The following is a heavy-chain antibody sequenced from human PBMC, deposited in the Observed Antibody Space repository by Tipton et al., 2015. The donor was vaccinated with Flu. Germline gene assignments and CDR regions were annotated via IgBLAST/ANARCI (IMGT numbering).Heavy chain of an antibody. CDR3: ARDDDTKSRNGMDV. CDR2: IYGSGSA. CDR1: GVSITDYY. V-gene: IGHV4-4*07. J-gene: IGHJ6*02. Sequence: GLVKPSETLSLTCSVSGVSITDYYWTWIRQPAGKGLEWIERIYGSGSANYNPSLTSRVTMSVDTSKNQLSLKLRSVTAADTAVYFCARDDDTKSRNGMDVWGQGTTVTVSS. D-gene: IGHD3-22*01.